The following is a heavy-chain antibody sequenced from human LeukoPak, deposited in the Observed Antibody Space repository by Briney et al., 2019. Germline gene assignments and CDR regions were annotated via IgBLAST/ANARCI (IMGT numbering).Heavy chain of an antibody. V-gene: IGHV4-39*01. Sequence: KPSETLSLTCTVSGGPISSSSYYWGWIRQPPGKGLEWIGSIYYSGSTYYNPSLKSRVTISVDTSKNQFSLKLSSVTAADTAVYYCARYYCSSTSCYDSDAFDIWGQGTMVTVSS. CDR1: GGPISSSSYY. J-gene: IGHJ3*02. CDR3: ARYYCSSTSCYDSDAFDI. CDR2: IYYSGST. D-gene: IGHD2-2*01.